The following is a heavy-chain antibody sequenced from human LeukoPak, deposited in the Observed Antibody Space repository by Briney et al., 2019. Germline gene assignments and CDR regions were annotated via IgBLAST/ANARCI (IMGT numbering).Heavy chain of an antibody. CDR2: IKTDGRTT. Sequence: PGGSLRLSCAASGMTFSNHWMHWVRQVPGKGLVWVSLIKTDGRTTIYADSVKGRFTISGDNGKSTLYLQMNSLRAEDTAIYYCTTGPSYGYEWWGQGTVVTVSS. D-gene: IGHD3-16*01. V-gene: IGHV3-74*01. J-gene: IGHJ4*02. CDR3: TTGPSYGYEW. CDR1: GMTFSNHW.